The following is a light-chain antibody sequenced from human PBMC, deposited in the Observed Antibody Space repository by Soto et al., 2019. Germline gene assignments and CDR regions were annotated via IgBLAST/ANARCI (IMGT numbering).Light chain of an antibody. V-gene: IGKV1-5*01. CDR3: QQYNNYEWT. CDR2: DAS. Sequence: DIQITQSHSTLSASVGERLPIPCRASQDITKWLDWYKHKPGKAPQVLIYDASSLESGVPSRFSGSGSETEFTLTISSLQPDDSAIYYCQQYNNYEWTFGQGTKVEIK. CDR1: QDITKW. J-gene: IGKJ1*01.